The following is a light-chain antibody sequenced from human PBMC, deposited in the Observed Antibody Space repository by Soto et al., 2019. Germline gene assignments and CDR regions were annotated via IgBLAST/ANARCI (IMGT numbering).Light chain of an antibody. Sequence: EIVLTQSPATLSLSPGERATLSCRASQSVSSYLAWYQQKPGQAPRLLIYDASNRATGIPARFSGSGSGTDFTLTISSLAPEDFAVYYCQQRRNWPGGTFGQGTKVEIK. CDR3: QQRRNWPGGT. V-gene: IGKV3-11*01. CDR2: DAS. CDR1: QSVSSY. J-gene: IGKJ1*01.